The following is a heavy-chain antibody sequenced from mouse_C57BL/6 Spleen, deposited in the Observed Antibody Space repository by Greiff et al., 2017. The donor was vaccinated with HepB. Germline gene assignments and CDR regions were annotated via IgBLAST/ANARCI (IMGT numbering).Heavy chain of an antibody. V-gene: IGHV1-81*01. CDR1: GYTFTSYG. D-gene: IGHD2-5*01. J-gene: IGHJ4*01. Sequence: VKLQQSGAELARPGASVKLSCKASGYTFTSYGISWVKQRTGQGLEWIGEIYPRSGNTYYNEKFKGKATLTADKSSSTAYMELRSLTSEDSAVYFCAKEESNSVSYAMDYWGQGTSVTVSS. CDR2: IYPRSGNT. CDR3: AKEESNSVSYAMDY.